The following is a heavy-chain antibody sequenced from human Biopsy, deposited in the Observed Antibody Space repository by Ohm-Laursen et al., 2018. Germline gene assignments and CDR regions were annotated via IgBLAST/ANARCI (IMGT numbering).Heavy chain of an antibody. V-gene: IGHV4-59*01. CDR2: IYYSGTT. J-gene: IGHJ4*02. Sequence: PSETLSLTCTVSGGSISSYYWNWIRQPPGKGLEWIGYIYYSGTTDYSPSLTSRVTISIDKSKNQFFLKLSSVTAEDTAVYYCARDDAVTVIRGLYYWGQGALVTVSS. CDR3: ARDDAVTVIRGLYY. CDR1: GGSISSYY. D-gene: IGHD2-21*02.